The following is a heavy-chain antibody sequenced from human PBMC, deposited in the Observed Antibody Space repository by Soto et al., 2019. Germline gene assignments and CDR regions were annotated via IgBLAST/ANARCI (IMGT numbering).Heavy chain of an antibody. CDR3: VRDSNGDY. J-gene: IGHJ4*01. CDR1: GFTFSNYW. Sequence: EVQLVESGGGLVQPGGSLRLSCAGSGFTFSNYWMHWVRQAPGKGLEWVSRIDHDGPTDYADSVRGRFTISRDNAENTLYLQMNSLRPEYTAVYYCVRDSNGDYWGHGTRVTVSS. D-gene: IGHD4-4*01. CDR2: IDHDGPT. V-gene: IGHV3-74*01.